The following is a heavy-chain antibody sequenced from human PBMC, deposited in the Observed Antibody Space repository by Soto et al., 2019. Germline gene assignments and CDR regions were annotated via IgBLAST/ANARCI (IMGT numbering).Heavy chain of an antibody. D-gene: IGHD3-22*01. Sequence: QVQLQQWGAGLLKPSETLSLTCAVYGGSFSGHSWTWIRQSPGKGLEWIGDINHSGRVNYSPSLKSRVTISLDTSKNQFSLTLSAVTAADTAMYYCSTRAYDTNGYYRFDXWXXGXLXTVSS. J-gene: IGHJ5*01. CDR2: INHSGRV. CDR1: GGSFSGHS. V-gene: IGHV4-34*01. CDR3: STRAYDTNGYYRFDX.